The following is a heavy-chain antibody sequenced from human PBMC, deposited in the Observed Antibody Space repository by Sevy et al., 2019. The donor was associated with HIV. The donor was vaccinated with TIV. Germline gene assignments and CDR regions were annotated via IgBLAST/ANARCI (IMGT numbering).Heavy chain of an antibody. CDR1: GFTFSKYW. CDR3: ARDDGNYYFHY. J-gene: IGHJ4*02. D-gene: IGHD1-7*01. V-gene: IGHV3-7*01. CDR2: IKQDAGQT. Sequence: GGSLRLSCAASGFTFSKYWMGWVRQAPGKGLEWVANIKQDAGQTNYVESGKGRFTISRDNAKNSLFLQMNSLRAEDTAVYFCARDDGNYYFHYWGQGTLVTVSS.